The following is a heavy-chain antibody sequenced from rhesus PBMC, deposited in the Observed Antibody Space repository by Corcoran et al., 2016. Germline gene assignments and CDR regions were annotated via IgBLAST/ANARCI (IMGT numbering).Heavy chain of an antibody. J-gene: IGHJ4*01. CDR3: ARDEGGVAAALGCFDY. CDR2: IYGNSPGP. Sequence: QVQLQQWGEGLVKPSETLSLTCAVYGGSISGYYYWSWIRHPPGKGLEWIGYIYGNSPGPTCHPSHKNQVTISKYPSKSQFSLKLSSVTAADAAVYYCARDEGGVAAALGCFDYWGQGVLVTVSS. CDR1: GGSISGYYY. V-gene: IGHV4-73*01. D-gene: IGHD6-31*01.